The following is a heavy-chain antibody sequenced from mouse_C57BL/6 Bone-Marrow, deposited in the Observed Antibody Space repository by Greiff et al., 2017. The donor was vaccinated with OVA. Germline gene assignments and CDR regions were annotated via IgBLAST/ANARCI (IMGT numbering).Heavy chain of an antibody. CDR2: ISYDGSN. V-gene: IGHV3-6*01. J-gene: IGHJ2*01. CDR1: GYSITSGYY. Sequence: EVKLQESGPGLVKPSQSLSLTCSVTGYSITSGYYWNWIRQFPGNKLEWMGYISYDGSNNYNPSLKNRISITRDTSKNQFFLKLNSVTTEDTATYYCAREGDMGYDGYFYFDYWGQGTTLTVSS. D-gene: IGHD2-3*01. CDR3: AREGDMGYDGYFYFDY.